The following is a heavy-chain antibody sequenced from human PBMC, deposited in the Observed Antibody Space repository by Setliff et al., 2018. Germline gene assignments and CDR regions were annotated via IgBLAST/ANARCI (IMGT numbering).Heavy chain of an antibody. Sequence: SVKVSCKASGATFSSYGISWVRQAPGQGLEWMGGTIPMFGTTEYAQKFQGRVTIITDESTSTAYMELSSLRFEDTAVYYCAREGVDTRSSTDYRYYMDLWGKGTTVTVSS. V-gene: IGHV1-69*05. CDR2: TIPMFGTT. CDR3: AREGVDTRSSTDYRYYMDL. D-gene: IGHD5-18*01. J-gene: IGHJ6*03. CDR1: GATFSSYG.